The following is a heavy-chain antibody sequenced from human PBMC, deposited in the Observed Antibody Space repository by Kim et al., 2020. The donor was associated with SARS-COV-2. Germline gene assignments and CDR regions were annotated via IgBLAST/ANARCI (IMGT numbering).Heavy chain of an antibody. CDR3: ARDRRITIFGGGRNWFDP. CDR1: GYTFTSYV. D-gene: IGHD3-3*01. CDR2: INTNTGNP. V-gene: IGHV7-4-1*02. J-gene: IGHJ5*02. Sequence: ASVKVSCKPSGYTFTSYVMNWVRHAPGQGLEWMGWINTNTGNPTYAKGFTGRFVFSLDTSVSTAYLQISSLKAEDTAVYYCARDRRITIFGGGRNWFDPWGQGTLVTVSS.